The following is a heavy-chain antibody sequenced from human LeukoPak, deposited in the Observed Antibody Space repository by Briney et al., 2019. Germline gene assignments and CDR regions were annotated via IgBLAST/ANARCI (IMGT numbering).Heavy chain of an antibody. CDR1: GFTFSSYG. J-gene: IGHJ6*02. D-gene: IGHD6-19*01. Sequence: GGSLRLSCAASGFTFSSYGMHWVRQAPGKGLEWVAFIRYDGSNKYYADSVKGRFTISRDNSKNTLYLQMNSLRAEDTAVYYCAKEEEAVAALPVYGMDVWSQGTTVTVSS. CDR3: AKEEEAVAALPVYGMDV. CDR2: IRYDGSNK. V-gene: IGHV3-30*02.